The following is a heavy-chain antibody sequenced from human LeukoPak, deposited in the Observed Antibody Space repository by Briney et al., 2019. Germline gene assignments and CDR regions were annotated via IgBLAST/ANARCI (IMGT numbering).Heavy chain of an antibody. D-gene: IGHD3-22*01. CDR3: TSNYDSSGQNGGDALDI. J-gene: IGHJ3*02. Sequence: GGSLRLSCAASGFTFSGSAMHWVRQASGKGLEWVGRIRSKANSYATAYAASVKGRFTISRDDSKNTAYLQMNSLKTEDTAVYYCTSNYDSSGQNGGDALDIWGQGTMVTVSS. CDR1: GFTFSGSA. V-gene: IGHV3-73*01. CDR2: IRSKANSYAT.